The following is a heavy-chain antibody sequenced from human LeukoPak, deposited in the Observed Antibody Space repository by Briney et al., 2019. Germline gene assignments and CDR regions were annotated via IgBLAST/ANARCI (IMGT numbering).Heavy chain of an antibody. CDR2: IYYSGST. V-gene: IGHV4-30-4*08. CDR3: ARETYRNWFDP. Sequence: SETLSLTCTVSGGPISSGDYYWSWIRQPPGKGLGWIGYIYYSGSTYYNPSPKSRITISIDTSKNQFSLKLSSLTAADTAVYYCARETYRNWFDPWGQGTLVTVSS. J-gene: IGHJ5*02. CDR1: GGPISSGDYY. D-gene: IGHD1-14*01.